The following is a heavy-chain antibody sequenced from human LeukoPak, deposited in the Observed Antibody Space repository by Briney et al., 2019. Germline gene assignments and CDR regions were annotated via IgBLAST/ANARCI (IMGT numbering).Heavy chain of an antibody. CDR2: VSCFNGDT. D-gene: IGHD6-19*01. Sequence: ASVKVTFTASGYTFNHHGINWVRQAPGQGLEWMGWVSCFNGDTHYAQKFQGRVTMTRDTSTTTAYMELRSLRSDDTALYYCARDPTNTSGLYPCFDCWGQGTLVTVSS. V-gene: IGHV1-18*01. J-gene: IGHJ4*02. CDR3: ARDPTNTSGLYPCFDC. CDR1: GYTFNHHG.